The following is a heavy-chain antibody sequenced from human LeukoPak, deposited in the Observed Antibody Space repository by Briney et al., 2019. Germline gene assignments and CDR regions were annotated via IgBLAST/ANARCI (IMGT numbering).Heavy chain of an antibody. Sequence: PSETLSLTCTASGGSISSYYWNWIRQPPGKGLEWIGHIYYSGSTNYNPSLKSRVTISVDTSKNQFSLKLSSVTAADTAVYYCARGNCKFGMDVWGQGTTVTVSS. V-gene: IGHV4-59*01. J-gene: IGHJ6*02. D-gene: IGHD1-1*01. CDR1: GGSISSYY. CDR3: ARGNCKFGMDV. CDR2: IYYSGST.